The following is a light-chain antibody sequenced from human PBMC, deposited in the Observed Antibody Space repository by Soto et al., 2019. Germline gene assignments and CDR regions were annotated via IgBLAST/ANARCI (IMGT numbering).Light chain of an antibody. CDR3: QQANSFHLT. J-gene: IGKJ4*01. V-gene: IGKV1-12*01. CDR1: QGVSSW. CDR2: TTS. Sequence: DIQMTQSPSFVSASVGDTVTITCRASQGVSSWLAWYQQKPWKAPKLLIYTTSYLQSGVPSRFSGRGSGAGFTLTISSLPPEDFATYYCQQANSFHLTFGGGTKVEI.